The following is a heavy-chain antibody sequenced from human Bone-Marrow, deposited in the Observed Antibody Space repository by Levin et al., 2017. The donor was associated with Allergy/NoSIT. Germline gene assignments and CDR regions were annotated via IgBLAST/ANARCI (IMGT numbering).Heavy chain of an antibody. J-gene: IGHJ5*02. CDR3: ARVVAAAGRCWFDP. CDR1: GFTFSSYW. V-gene: IGHV3-7*01. D-gene: IGHD6-13*01. Sequence: PGGSLRLSCAASGFTFSSYWMSWVRQAPGKGLEWVANIKQDGSEKYYVDSVKGRFTISRDNAKNSLYLQMNSLRAEDTAVYYCARVVAAAGRCWFDPWGQGTLVTVSS. CDR2: IKQDGSEK.